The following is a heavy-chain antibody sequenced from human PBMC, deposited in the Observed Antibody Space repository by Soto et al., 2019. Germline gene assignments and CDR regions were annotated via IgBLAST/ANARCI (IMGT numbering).Heavy chain of an antibody. V-gene: IGHV1-18*01. Sequence: ASVKVSCKTSGYTFSSYSINWVRQAPGQGLEWMAWISTTSGNTHYAERVQGRVTVTLDKSARTAFMEMWGLTSDDTAVYFCARDNGYYDFWDQGTLVTAPQ. CDR2: ISTTSGNT. CDR3: ARDNGYYDF. D-gene: IGHD2-8*01. CDR1: GYTFSSYS. J-gene: IGHJ4*02.